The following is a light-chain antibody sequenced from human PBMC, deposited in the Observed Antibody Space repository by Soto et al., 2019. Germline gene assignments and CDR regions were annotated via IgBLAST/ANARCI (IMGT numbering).Light chain of an antibody. CDR3: QQRSNWPPT. V-gene: IGKV3-11*01. J-gene: IGKJ3*01. Sequence: EIVLTQSPATLSLSPGERATLSCRASQSVSSYLAWYQQKPGQAPRLLIYDASNSATGIPARFSGSVSGTDFTLTIRSLEPEDFAVYYCQQRSNWPPTFGPGTKVDIK. CDR1: QSVSSY. CDR2: DAS.